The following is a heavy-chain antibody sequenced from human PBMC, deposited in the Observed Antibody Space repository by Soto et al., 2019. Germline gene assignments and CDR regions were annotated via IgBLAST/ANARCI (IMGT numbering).Heavy chain of an antibody. CDR1: GFTFSSYD. Sequence: ESGGGLVQPGGSLRLSCAASGFTFSSYDMHWVRQATGKGLEWVSAIGTAGDTYYPGSVKGRFTISRENAKNSLYLQMNSLRAGDTAVYYCARQKRMVRGVIITPDAFDIWGQGTMVTVSS. J-gene: IGHJ3*02. CDR2: IGTAGDT. V-gene: IGHV3-13*01. CDR3: ARQKRMVRGVIITPDAFDI. D-gene: IGHD3-10*01.